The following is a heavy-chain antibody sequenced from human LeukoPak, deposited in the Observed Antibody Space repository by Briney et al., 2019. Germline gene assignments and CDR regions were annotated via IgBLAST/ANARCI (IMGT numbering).Heavy chain of an antibody. CDR2: ISYVGTYK. V-gene: IGHV3-30*18. CDR3: AKGGMVSPAAKYYYYYYMDV. J-gene: IGHJ6*03. Sequence: GGSLRLSCAASGFTFNTYGMHWVRQAPGKGLEWVAVISYVGTYKYYADSVKGRFTISRDNSKSTLYLQMNSLRGEDTAVYYCAKGGMVSPAAKYYYYYYMDVWGKGTTVTVSS. D-gene: IGHD2-2*01. CDR1: GFTFNTYG.